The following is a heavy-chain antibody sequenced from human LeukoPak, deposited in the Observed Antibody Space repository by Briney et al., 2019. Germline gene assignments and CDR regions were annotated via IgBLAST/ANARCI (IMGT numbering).Heavy chain of an antibody. V-gene: IGHV4-31*03. CDR2: IYYSGST. CDR3: ARQSGPYYYERYFDY. D-gene: IGHD3-22*01. CDR1: GGSISSGGYY. Sequence: SQTLSLTCTVSGGSISSGGYYWSWIRQHPGKGLEWIGYIYYSGSTNYNPSLKSRVTISVDTSKNQFSLKLSSVTAADTAVYYCARQSGPYYYERYFDYWGQGTLVTVSP. J-gene: IGHJ4*02.